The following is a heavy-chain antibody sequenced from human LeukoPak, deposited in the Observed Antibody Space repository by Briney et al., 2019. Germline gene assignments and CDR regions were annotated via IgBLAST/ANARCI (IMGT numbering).Heavy chain of an antibody. J-gene: IGHJ4*02. CDR1: GGSINNYY. V-gene: IGHV4-59*01. CDR3: ARGPDAYGDYGAYFDY. Sequence: SETLSLTCTVSGGSINNYYWSWVRQPPGAGLEWLAYIYYTGSTNYNPSLKTRLTISVDTSKNQFSLKLSSVTAADTAVYYCARGPDAYGDYGAYFDYWGQGTLVTVSS. D-gene: IGHD4-17*01. CDR2: IYYTGST.